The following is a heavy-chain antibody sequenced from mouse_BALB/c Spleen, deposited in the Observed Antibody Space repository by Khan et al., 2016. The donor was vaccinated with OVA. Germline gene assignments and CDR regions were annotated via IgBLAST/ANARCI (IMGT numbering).Heavy chain of an antibody. J-gene: IGHJ2*01. CDR2: IYPGISDT. D-gene: IGHD2-4*01. CDR3: TRSYDSYYFDY. CDR1: GYSFTNYW. Sequence: VQLKESGTVLARPGASVKMSCKASGYSFTNYWMHWVKQRPGQGLEWIGAIYPGISDTRYNQKFEGKAKLTAVTSASTAYMEFSSLTNEDSAVYYCTRSYDSYYFDYWGQGTTLTVSS. V-gene: IGHV1-5*01.